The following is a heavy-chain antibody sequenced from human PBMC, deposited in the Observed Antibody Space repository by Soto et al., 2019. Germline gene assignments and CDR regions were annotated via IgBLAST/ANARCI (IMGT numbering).Heavy chain of an antibody. Sequence: GGSLRLCCTASGFTFGDYAMIWFRQAPGKGLEWVGFIRSKAYGGTTEYAASVKGRFTISRDDSKNTAYLQMNSLKTEDTAVYYCTRLHCSGGSCYPDPWGQGTLVTVSS. D-gene: IGHD2-15*01. CDR2: IRSKAYGGTT. CDR1: GFTFGDYA. CDR3: TRLHCSGGSCYPDP. V-gene: IGHV3-49*03. J-gene: IGHJ5*02.